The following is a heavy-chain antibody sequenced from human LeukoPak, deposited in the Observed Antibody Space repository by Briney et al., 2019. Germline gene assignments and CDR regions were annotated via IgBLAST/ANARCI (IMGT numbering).Heavy chain of an antibody. CDR3: ARHLGGDYFDY. CDR2: IYYSGST. D-gene: IGHD1-26*01. Sequence: SQTLSLTCTVSGGSISSSSYYWGWIRQPPGKGLEWIGSIYYSGSTYYNPSLKSRVTISVDTSKNQFSLKLSSVTAADTAVYYCARHLGGDYFDYWGQGTLVTVSS. V-gene: IGHV4-39*01. CDR1: GGSISSSSYY. J-gene: IGHJ4*02.